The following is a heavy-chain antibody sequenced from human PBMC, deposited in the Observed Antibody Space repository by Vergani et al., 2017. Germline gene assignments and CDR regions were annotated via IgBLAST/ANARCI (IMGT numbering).Heavy chain of an antibody. D-gene: IGHD1-14*01. V-gene: IGHV3-33*01. CDR3: ARDLRLLYNRFDP. Sequence: QVQLVESGGGVVQPGRSLRLSCAASGFTFNQYGMHWVRQAPGKGLEWVAVTWYDGNNKQYADSVKGRLTISRDNSKSTRYLQMNSLRDEDTGVYYCARDLRLLYNRFDPWGQGTLVTVSS. CDR1: GFTFNQYG. J-gene: IGHJ5*02. CDR2: TWYDGNNK.